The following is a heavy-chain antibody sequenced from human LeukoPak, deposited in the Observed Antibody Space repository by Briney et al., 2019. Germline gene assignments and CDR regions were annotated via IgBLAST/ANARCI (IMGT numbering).Heavy chain of an antibody. CDR2: IWFDGSNN. J-gene: IGHJ5*02. CDR1: GFTFSSHG. D-gene: IGHD4-23*01. CDR3: ASPDYGGNSDP. Sequence: GGSLRLSCAASGFTFSSHGMHWVRQAPGKGLEWVAIIWFDGSNNHYADSVRGRFTISRDNSKNTLYLQMDSLRAEDTAVYYCASPDYGGNSDPWGQGTLVTVSS. V-gene: IGHV3-33*03.